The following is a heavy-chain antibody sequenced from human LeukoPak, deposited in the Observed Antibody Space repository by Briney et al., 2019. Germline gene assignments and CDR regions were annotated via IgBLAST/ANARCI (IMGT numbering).Heavy chain of an antibody. CDR1: GGTFSSYA. CDR2: IIPIFGTA. V-gene: IGHV1-69*05. J-gene: IGHJ4*02. D-gene: IGHD2-15*01. Sequence: SVKVSCKASGGTFSSYAISWVRQAPGQGLEWMGRIIPIFGTANYAQKFQGRVTITTDESTSTAYMELSSLRSEDTAVYYCARERYRYCSGGSCYLPGYWGQGTLVTASS. CDR3: ARERYRYCSGGSCYLPGY.